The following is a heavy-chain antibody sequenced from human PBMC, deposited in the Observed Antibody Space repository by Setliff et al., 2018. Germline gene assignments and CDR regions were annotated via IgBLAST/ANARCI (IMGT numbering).Heavy chain of an antibody. V-gene: IGHV1-2*02. CDR3: ARERYDYIWGSYRSPYFDH. Sequence: ASVKVSCKASGYTFVGYYLHWVRQAPGQGLEWMGWINPKTGGTNYAQKFQGKVTMTRDASINTAFMHLSSLKSDDMAVYYCARERYDYIWGSYRSPYFDHWGQGALVTVSS. J-gene: IGHJ4*02. CDR1: GYTFVGYY. CDR2: INPKTGGT. D-gene: IGHD3-16*02.